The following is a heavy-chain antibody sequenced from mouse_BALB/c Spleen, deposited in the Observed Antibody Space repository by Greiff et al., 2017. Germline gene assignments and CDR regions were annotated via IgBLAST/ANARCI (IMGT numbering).Heavy chain of an antibody. CDR2: IRLKSDNYAT. J-gene: IGHJ4*01. V-gene: IGHV6-6*02. CDR3: RHYRYDEIYYYAMDY. CDR1: GFTFSSYW. D-gene: IGHD2-14*01. Sequence: EVKVEESGGGLVQPGGSMKLSCVASGFTFSSYWMSWVRQSPEKGLEWVAEIRLKSDNYATHYAESVKGKFTISRDDSKSRLYLQMNSLRAEDTGIYYCRHYRYDEIYYYAMDYWGQGTSVTVSS.